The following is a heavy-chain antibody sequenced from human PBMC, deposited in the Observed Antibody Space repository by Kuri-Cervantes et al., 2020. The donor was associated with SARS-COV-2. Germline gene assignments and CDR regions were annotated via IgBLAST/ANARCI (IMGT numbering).Heavy chain of an antibody. CDR1: GGSFSGYY. D-gene: IGHD6-6*01. V-gene: IGHV4-34*01. Sequence: SETLSLTCAVYGGSFSGYYWSWVRQPPGMGLEWIGHIYYSGNTYYNPSLKSRVSMSVDTSKNQFSLKLSSVTAADTAVYYCARVMSTSSIAARPRPYYFDYWGQGTLVTVSS. J-gene: IGHJ4*02. CDR3: ARVMSTSSIAARPRPYYFDY. CDR2: IYYSGNT.